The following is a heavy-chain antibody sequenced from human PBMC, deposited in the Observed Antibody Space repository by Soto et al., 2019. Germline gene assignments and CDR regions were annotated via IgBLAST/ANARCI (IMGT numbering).Heavy chain of an antibody. CDR1: GYTFTSYG. Sequence: QVQLVQSGVEVKKPGASVKVSCKASGYTFTSYGISWVRQAPGQGLEWMGWISPYNGNTNYAQKLQGRVTMTPDTSTSTAYMELRSLRSDDTAVYYCARDWSSIAAAGTEGDYWGQGTLVTVSS. D-gene: IGHD6-13*01. J-gene: IGHJ4*02. CDR2: ISPYNGNT. CDR3: ARDWSSIAAAGTEGDY. V-gene: IGHV1-18*01.